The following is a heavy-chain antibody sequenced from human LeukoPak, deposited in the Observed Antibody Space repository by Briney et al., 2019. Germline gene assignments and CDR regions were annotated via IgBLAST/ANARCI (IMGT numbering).Heavy chain of an antibody. CDR3: ARLMQWLAHDAFDI. J-gene: IGHJ3*02. Sequence: SEALSLTCTVSGGSISSSNYYWGWIRQPPGKGLEWIGSIYYSGSTYYNPSLKSRVTISVDTSKNQLSQKLSSVTAADTAVYYCARLMQWLAHDAFDIWGQGTMVTVSS. D-gene: IGHD6-19*01. V-gene: IGHV4-39*01. CDR2: IYYSGST. CDR1: GGSISSSNYY.